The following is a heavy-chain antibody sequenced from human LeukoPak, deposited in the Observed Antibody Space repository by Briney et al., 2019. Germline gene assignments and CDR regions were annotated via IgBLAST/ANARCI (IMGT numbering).Heavy chain of an antibody. Sequence: PGRSLRLSCAASGFTFDDYAMHWVRQAPGKGLEWVSGISWNSGSIGYADSVKGRFTISRDNSKNTLYLQMNSLRAEDTAVYYCAKDRTLLVGAIAHYDAFDIWGQGTMVTVSS. D-gene: IGHD1-26*01. CDR1: GFTFDDYA. CDR2: ISWNSGSI. CDR3: AKDRTLLVGAIAHYDAFDI. J-gene: IGHJ3*02. V-gene: IGHV3-9*01.